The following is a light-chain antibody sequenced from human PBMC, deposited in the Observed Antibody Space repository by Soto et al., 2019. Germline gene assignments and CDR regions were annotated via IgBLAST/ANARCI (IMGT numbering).Light chain of an antibody. J-gene: IGLJ1*01. CDR2: ETD. V-gene: IGLV1-44*01. Sequence: QSVLTQPPSVSGTPGQRVTISCSGSSSNVAINPVNWYQHLPGAAPRLLIYETDRRSSGVPDRFSASKSGTSASLAISGLTSEDEADYYCEARDETLDGLYVFGTGTKLTVL. CDR3: EARDETLDGLYV. CDR1: SSNVAINP.